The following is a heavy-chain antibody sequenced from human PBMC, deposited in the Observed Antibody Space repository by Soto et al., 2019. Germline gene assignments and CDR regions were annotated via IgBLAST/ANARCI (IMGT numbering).Heavy chain of an antibody. CDR3: GRNRYGMDV. V-gene: IGHV4-39*01. Sequence: QRQLQASGPGLVKPSETLSLTCTVSGGSISSSRSYWGWIRQPPGKGLEWIGSIYYSGSTYYNPSLKSRVTIAVNTTKNQFALKLSSVTAADTAVDYCGRNRYGMDVWGQGTTVTVSS. CDR1: GGSISSSRSY. CDR2: IYYSGST. J-gene: IGHJ6*02.